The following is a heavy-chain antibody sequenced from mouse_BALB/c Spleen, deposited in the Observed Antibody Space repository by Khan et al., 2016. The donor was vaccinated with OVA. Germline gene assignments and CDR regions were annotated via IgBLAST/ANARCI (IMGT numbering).Heavy chain of an antibody. CDR2: ISYSGST. J-gene: IGHJ4*01. V-gene: IGHV3-2*02. D-gene: IGHD1-1*01. CDR1: GYSITSDYA. CDR3: ARDVSRYNYAMDY. Sequence: EVKLEESGPGLVKPSQSLSLTCTVTGYSITSDYAWNWIRQFPGNKLEWMGYISYSGSTNYNPSLKSRISITRDTSKNQFFLQLNSVTTEDTATYYCARDVSRYNYAMDYWGQGTSVTVSS.